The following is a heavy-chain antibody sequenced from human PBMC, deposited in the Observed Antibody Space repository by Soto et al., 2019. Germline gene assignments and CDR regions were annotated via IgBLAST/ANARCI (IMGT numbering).Heavy chain of an antibody. CDR3: VRGWG. CDR1: EFTVSNNY. Sequence: EVQLVESGGGLVQPGGSLRLSCAASEFTVSNNYMSWVRQAPGKGLEWVSLIYSDGSTDYADSVKGRFTISRDNSKNTLYLPMNSLRVEDTAMYYCVRGWGWGQGTVVTVSS. CDR2: IYSDGST. D-gene: IGHD1-26*01. V-gene: IGHV3-66*01. J-gene: IGHJ3*01.